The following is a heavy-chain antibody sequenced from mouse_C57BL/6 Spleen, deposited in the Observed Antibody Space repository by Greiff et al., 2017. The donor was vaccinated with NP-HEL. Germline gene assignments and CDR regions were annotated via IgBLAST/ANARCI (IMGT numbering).Heavy chain of an antibody. V-gene: IGHV3-6*01. CDR2: ISYDGSN. J-gene: IGHJ3*01. CDR1: GYSITSGYY. CDR3: ARDYGNFFAY. Sequence: EVKLMESGPGLVKPSQSLSLTCSVTGYSITSGYYWNWLRQFPGNKLEWMGYISYDGSNNYNPSLKNRISITRDTSKNQFFLKLNSVTTEDTATYDCARDYGNFFAYWGQGTLVTVSA. D-gene: IGHD2-1*01.